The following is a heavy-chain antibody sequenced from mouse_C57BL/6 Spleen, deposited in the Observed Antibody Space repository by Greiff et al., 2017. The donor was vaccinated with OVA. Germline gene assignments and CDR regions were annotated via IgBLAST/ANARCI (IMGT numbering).Heavy chain of an antibody. V-gene: IGHV2-6-1*01. J-gene: IGHJ1*03. CDR1: GFSLTSYG. Sequence: VKLVESGPGLVAPSQSLSITCTVSGFSLTSYGVHWVRQPPGKGLEWLVVIWSDGSTTYNSALKSRLSISKDNSKSQVFLKMNSLQTDDTAMYYCARHWGGYYVWYFDVWGTGTTVTVSS. CDR2: IWSDGST. CDR3: ARHWGGYYVWYFDV. D-gene: IGHD2-3*01.